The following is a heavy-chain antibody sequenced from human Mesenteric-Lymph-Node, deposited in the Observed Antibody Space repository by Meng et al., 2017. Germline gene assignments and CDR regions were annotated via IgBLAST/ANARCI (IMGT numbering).Heavy chain of an antibody. J-gene: IGHJ5*02. CDR3: ARVAAAGNEWFDP. CDR2: IYHSGST. CDR1: GGSISSINW. D-gene: IGHD6-13*01. Sequence: VRVQESGPGLVKPSETLSLTCAVSGGSISSINWWTWVRQPPGKGLEWIGEIYHSGSTNYNPSLKSRVTISVDKSKNQFSLKLSSVTAADTAVYYCARVAAAGNEWFDPWGQGTLVTVSS. V-gene: IGHV4-4*02.